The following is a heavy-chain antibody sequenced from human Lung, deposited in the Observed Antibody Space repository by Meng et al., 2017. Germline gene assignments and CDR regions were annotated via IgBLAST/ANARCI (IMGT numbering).Heavy chain of an antibody. Sequence: QVQPPQGGAGLLKPSETLSLTCVVPGGSFSDYYWSWIRQSPGKGLEWIGEINHSGSTNYNPSLESRATISVDTSQNNLSLKLSSVTAADSAVYYCARGPTTMAHDFDYWGQGTLVTVSS. CDR3: ARGPTTMAHDFDY. CDR2: INHSGST. CDR1: GGSFSDYY. V-gene: IGHV4-34*01. J-gene: IGHJ4*02. D-gene: IGHD4-11*01.